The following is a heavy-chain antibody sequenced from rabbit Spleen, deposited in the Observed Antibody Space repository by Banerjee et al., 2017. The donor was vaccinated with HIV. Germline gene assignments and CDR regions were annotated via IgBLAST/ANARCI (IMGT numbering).Heavy chain of an antibody. CDR2: IDTGSSGFT. CDR3: ARDTSSSFSSYGMDL. Sequence: QSLEESGGDLVKPGASLTLTCIASGVSFSGDSYMCWVRQVPGKGLEWIACIDTGSSGFTYFATWAKGRFTCSKTSSTTVTLQMTRLTAADTATYFCARDTSSSFSSYGMDLWGPGTLVTVS. CDR1: GVSFSGDSY. D-gene: IGHD1-1*01. J-gene: IGHJ6*01. V-gene: IGHV1S40*01.